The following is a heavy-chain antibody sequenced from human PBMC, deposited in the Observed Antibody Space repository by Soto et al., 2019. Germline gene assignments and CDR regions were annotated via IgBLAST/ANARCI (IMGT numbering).Heavy chain of an antibody. D-gene: IGHD7-27*01. CDR2: INPNSGGT. J-gene: IGHJ3*02. Sequence: QVQLVQSGAEVKKPGASVKVSCKASGYTFTGYYMHWVRQAPGQGLEWMGWINPNSGGTNYAQKFQGWVTMTRDTSISTAYMERSRLRADDTAVYYCARATVTRVRGSLGFVRDAFDSWGQGTMVTVSS. V-gene: IGHV1-2*04. CDR1: GYTFTGYY. CDR3: ARATVTRVRGSLGFVRDAFDS.